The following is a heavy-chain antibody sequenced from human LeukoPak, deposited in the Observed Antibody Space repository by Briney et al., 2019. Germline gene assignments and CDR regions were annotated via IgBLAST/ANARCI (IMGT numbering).Heavy chain of an antibody. D-gene: IGHD3-22*01. CDR2: IYYSGST. J-gene: IGHJ4*02. CDR3: ARALGGYYYDY. CDR1: GGSISSYY. Sequence: SETLSLTRTVSGGSISSYYWSWIRQPPGKGLEWIGYIYYSGSTNYNPSLKSRVTISVDTSKNQFSLKLSSVTAADTAVYYCARALGGYYYDYWGQGTLVTVSS. V-gene: IGHV4-59*01.